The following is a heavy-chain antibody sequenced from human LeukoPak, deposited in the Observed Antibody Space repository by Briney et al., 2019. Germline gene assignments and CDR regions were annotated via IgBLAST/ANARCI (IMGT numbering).Heavy chain of an antibody. CDR2: INGDGSWT. CDR3: VSFYETY. CDR1: GNYW. V-gene: IGHV3-74*01. D-gene: IGHD2-2*01. J-gene: IGHJ4*02. Sequence: PGGSLRLSCAASGNYWMHWVRQAPGKGLVWVSHINGDGSWTTCADSVKGRFTTSKDNAKNTVYLQMNNLRAEDTAVYYCVSFYETYWGRGTLVTVSS.